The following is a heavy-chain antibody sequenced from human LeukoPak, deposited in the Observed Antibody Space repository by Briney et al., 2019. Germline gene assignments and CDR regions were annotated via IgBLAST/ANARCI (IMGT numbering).Heavy chain of an antibody. CDR3: ARAGGITIFAVVTAPYYQYYGLDV. Sequence: ASVKVSCKASGYTFTSYYMHWVRQAPGQGLEWMGIINPSGGSTRYAQTFQGRVTMTRDTSTNTVYMELSSLRSEDTAVYYCARAGGITIFAVVTAPYYQYYGLDVWGQGTTVTVS. J-gene: IGHJ6*02. V-gene: IGHV1-46*01. CDR2: INPSGGST. D-gene: IGHD3-3*01. CDR1: GYTFTSYY.